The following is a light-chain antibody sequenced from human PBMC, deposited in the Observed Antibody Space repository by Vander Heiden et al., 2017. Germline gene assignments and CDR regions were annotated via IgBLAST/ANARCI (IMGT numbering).Light chain of an antibody. V-gene: IGKV3-15*01. CDR1: QSVSSN. Sequence: KVMTQSPATLSVSPGERATLSCRASQSVSSNLDCYQQIPGQAPRLPTYGSSTRATGIPARFSCSGSGSEFTLTISILQSQDFEVYYCQHYHNYPPGELTFGQGTKVEIK. CDR3: QHYHNYPPGELT. J-gene: IGKJ4*01. CDR2: GSS.